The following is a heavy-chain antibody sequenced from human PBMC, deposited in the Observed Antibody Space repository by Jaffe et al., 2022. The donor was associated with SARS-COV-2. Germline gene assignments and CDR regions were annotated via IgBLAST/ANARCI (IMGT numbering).Heavy chain of an antibody. D-gene: IGHD6-19*01. CDR3: AKYLSSSGWYGGSYYYGMDV. CDR2: ISYDGSNK. V-gene: IGHV3-30*18. CDR1: GFTFSSYG. J-gene: IGHJ6*02. Sequence: QVQLVESGGGVVQPGRSLRLSCAASGFTFSSYGMHWVRQAPGKGLEWVAVISYDGSNKYYADSVKGRFTISRDNSKNTLYLQMNSLRAEDTAVYYCAKYLSSSGWYGGSYYYGMDVWGQGTTVTVSS.